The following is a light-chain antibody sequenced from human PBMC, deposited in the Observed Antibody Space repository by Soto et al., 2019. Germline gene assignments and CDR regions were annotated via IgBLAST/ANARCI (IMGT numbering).Light chain of an antibody. CDR2: AAS. J-gene: IGKJ1*01. CDR3: QQSYSTPPT. V-gene: IGKV1-39*01. CDR1: QNIRNY. Sequence: DIQMTQSPSSLSASVRDSVTITGRASQNIRNYLNWYQQTPGKAPKLLIYAASSLQSGVPSRFSGSGSGTDFTLTISSLHPEDSATYYCQQSYSTPPTFGQGIKVDIK.